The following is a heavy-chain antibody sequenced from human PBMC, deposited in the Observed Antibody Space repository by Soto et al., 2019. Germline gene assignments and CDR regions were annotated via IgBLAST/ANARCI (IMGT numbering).Heavy chain of an antibody. CDR2: IYYSGST. J-gene: IGHJ4*02. D-gene: IGHD3-16*01. CDR1: GDSIRSGSHY. V-gene: IGHV4-31*02. Sequence: SETLSLTWTVSGDSIRSGSHYWIWIRQHPGKGLEWIGYIYYSGSTYYNPSLKSRITISISTSKNQFSLKLTSVTAADTAVYYCAREGGDGIDYWGQGTLVTVSS. CDR3: AREGGDGIDY.